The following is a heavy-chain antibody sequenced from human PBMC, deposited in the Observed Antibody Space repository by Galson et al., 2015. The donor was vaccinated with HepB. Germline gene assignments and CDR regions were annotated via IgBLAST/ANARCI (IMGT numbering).Heavy chain of an antibody. V-gene: IGHV3-15*07. Sequence: SLRLSCAASGFSFNNAWMHWVRQAPGKGLEWVGRFKSENLGGTTDYAAPVKGRFTISKDDSKNTLYLHMSSLNTEDTAVYYCTTDTFWSGYYLFDHWGQGTLVTVSS. CDR3: TTDTFWSGYYLFDH. CDR2: FKSENLGGTT. J-gene: IGHJ4*02. D-gene: IGHD3-3*01. CDR1: GFSFNNAW.